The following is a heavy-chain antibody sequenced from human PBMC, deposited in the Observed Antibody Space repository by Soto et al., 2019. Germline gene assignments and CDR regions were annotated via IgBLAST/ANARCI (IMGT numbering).Heavy chain of an antibody. CDR2: ISGSGGST. CDR3: AKDNGYSSSWYTDAFDI. J-gene: IGHJ3*02. V-gene: IGHV3-23*01. D-gene: IGHD6-13*01. Sequence: GGSLRLSCAASGFTFSSYAMSWVRQAPGKGLEWVSAISGSGGSTYYADSVKGRFTISRDNSKNTLYLQMNSLRAEDTAVYYCAKDNGYSSSWYTDAFDIWGQGTMVTVSS. CDR1: GFTFSSYA.